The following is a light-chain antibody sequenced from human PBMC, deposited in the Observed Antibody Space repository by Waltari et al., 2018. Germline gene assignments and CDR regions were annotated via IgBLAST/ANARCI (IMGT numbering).Light chain of an antibody. Sequence: TITCQGNSLRSYYASWYQQRPGQAPILVIYDQNTRPSGVPDRFSGSRSDNTASLTITGAQAEDEASYYCHSRDGSGSGGSFGGGTKLTVL. J-gene: IGLJ2*01. CDR3: HSRDGSGSGGS. V-gene: IGLV3-19*01. CDR1: SLRSYY. CDR2: DQN.